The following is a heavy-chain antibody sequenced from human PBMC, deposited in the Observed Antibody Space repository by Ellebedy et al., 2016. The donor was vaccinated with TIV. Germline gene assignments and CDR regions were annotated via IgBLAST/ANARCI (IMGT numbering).Heavy chain of an antibody. CDR1: GFTFSSYG. D-gene: IGHD2-2*01. Sequence: GGSLRLXCAASGFTFSSYGMHWVRQAPGKGLEWVAVIWYDGSYKYYGDSVKGRFTISRDNSKSTLYLQMNSLRVDDTAVYYCARGYQFRNWLDPWGQGTLVTVSS. CDR3: ARGYQFRNWLDP. J-gene: IGHJ5*02. V-gene: IGHV3-33*01. CDR2: IWYDGSYK.